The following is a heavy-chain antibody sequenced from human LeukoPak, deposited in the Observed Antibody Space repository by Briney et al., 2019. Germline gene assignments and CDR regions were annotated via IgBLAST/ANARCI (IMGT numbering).Heavy chain of an antibody. Sequence: GGSLRLSCTTSGFTFGDYAMSWVRQAPGKGLEWVGFIRSKAYGGTTEYAASVKGRFTISRDDSKSIAYLQMNSLKTEDTAVYYCTRGYRSGTINPFFDYWGQGTLVTVSS. V-gene: IGHV3-49*04. CDR1: GFTFGDYA. J-gene: IGHJ4*02. CDR3: TRGYRSGTINPFFDY. CDR2: IRSKAYGGTT. D-gene: IGHD1-7*01.